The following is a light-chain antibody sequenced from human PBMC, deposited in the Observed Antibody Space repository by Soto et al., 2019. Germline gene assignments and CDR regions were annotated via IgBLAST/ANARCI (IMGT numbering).Light chain of an antibody. CDR3: AGWDDSLNGWV. CDR2: YDN. V-gene: IGLV1-36*01. CDR1: SSNIGNNA. Sequence: QSVLTQPPSVSEAPRQRVTISCSGSSSNIGNNAVHWYQQLPGKAPKLLIYYDNLLPSGVSDRFSGSKSGTSASLAISGLQSEDEADYYCAGWDDSLNGWVFGGGTKVTVL. J-gene: IGLJ3*02.